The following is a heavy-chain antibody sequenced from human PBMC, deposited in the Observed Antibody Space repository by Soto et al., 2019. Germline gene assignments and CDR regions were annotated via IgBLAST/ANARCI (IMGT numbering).Heavy chain of an antibody. CDR3: AKGVEGYVVSSFDS. Sequence: EVQLLESGGGGVQPGGSLRLSCAASGFIFSDYAMTWVRKPPGKGLEWVSAITSSGSSKYFADSLKGRITISRDNSKNTLSLQMDSLRVEDTAIYYCAKGVEGYVVSSFDSWGQGALVTVSS. CDR1: GFIFSDYA. J-gene: IGHJ4*02. V-gene: IGHV3-23*01. CDR2: ITSSGSSK. D-gene: IGHD5-12*01.